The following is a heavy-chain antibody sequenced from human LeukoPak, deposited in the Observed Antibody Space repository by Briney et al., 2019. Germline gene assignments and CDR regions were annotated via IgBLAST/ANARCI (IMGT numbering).Heavy chain of an antibody. D-gene: IGHD4-11*01. CDR2: ISSTSSYT. CDR3: ARDWSSKYPYYYGMDV. CDR1: GFTFSDYY. V-gene: IGHV3-11*05. J-gene: IGHJ6*02. Sequence: NPGGSLRLSCAASGFTFSDYYMSWIRQAPGKGLEWVSYISSTSSYTNYADSVKGRFTISRDNAKNSLHLQMNSLRAEDTAVYYCARDWSSKYPYYYGMDVWGQGTTVTVSS.